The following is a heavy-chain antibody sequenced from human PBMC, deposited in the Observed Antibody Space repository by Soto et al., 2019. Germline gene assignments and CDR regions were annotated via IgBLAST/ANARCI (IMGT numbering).Heavy chain of an antibody. D-gene: IGHD3-10*01. V-gene: IGHV4-34*01. Sequence: PSETLSLTCAVYGGSFSGYYWSWIRQPPGKGLEWIGEINHSGSTNYNPSIKSRVTISVDTSKNQFSLKLSSVTAADTAVYYCARGKGAHYGSGSYLYYYGMDVWGQGTTVTVSS. CDR3: ARGKGAHYGSGSYLYYYGMDV. CDR1: GGSFSGYY. J-gene: IGHJ6*02. CDR2: INHSGST.